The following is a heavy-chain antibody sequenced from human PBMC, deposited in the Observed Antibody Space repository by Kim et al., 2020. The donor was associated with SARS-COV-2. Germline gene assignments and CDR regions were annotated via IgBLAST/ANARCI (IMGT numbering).Heavy chain of an antibody. V-gene: IGHV1-18*01. CDR2: T. J-gene: IGHJ5*02. D-gene: IGHD6-19*01. Sequence: TNYATKLQGRVTMTTDTSTSTAYMELRSLRSDDTAVYYCATFVARAGFDPWGQGTLVTVSS. CDR3: ATFVARAGFDP.